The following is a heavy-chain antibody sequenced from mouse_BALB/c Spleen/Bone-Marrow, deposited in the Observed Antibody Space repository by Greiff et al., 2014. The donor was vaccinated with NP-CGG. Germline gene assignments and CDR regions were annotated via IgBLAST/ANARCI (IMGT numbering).Heavy chain of an antibody. CDR2: IDPASGNT. V-gene: IGHV14-3*02. CDR3: AHDAPFTY. Sequence: DVKLVESGADLVKPGASVKLSCTTSGFNIKDTFMHRVKQRPEQGLEWIGRIDPASGNTKYDPKFQGKATITADTSSNKVSLQLSGLTSEDTAVYYCAHDAPFTYWGQGTLVTVSA. CDR1: GFNIKDTF. J-gene: IGHJ3*01. D-gene: IGHD2-3*01.